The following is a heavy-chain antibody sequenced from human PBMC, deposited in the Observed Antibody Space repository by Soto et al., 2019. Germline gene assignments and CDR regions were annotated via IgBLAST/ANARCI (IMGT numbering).Heavy chain of an antibody. Sequence: PSETLSLTCTVSGGSISSGGYYWSWIRQHPGKGLEWIGYIYYSGSTYYNPSLKSRVTISVDTSKNQFSLKLSSVTAADTAVYYCARGVMIVVTNMPPEYWGQGTLVTVSS. CDR3: ARGVMIVVTNMPPEY. D-gene: IGHD3-22*01. CDR2: IYYSGST. V-gene: IGHV4-31*03. J-gene: IGHJ4*02. CDR1: GGSISSGGYY.